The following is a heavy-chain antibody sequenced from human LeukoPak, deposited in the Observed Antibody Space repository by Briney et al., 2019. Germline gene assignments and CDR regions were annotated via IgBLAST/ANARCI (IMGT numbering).Heavy chain of an antibody. CDR1: GFTVSKNY. V-gene: IGHV3-66*02. CDR2: IYSGGST. CDR3: ARDFDAFDI. Sequence: PGGSLRLSCTASGFTVSKNYMSWVRQAPGKGLEWVLVIYSGGSTYYADSVKGRFTISRDNSKNTLYLQMNSLRTEDTAVYYCARDFDAFDIWAQGTMVTVSS. J-gene: IGHJ3*02. D-gene: IGHD3-3*01.